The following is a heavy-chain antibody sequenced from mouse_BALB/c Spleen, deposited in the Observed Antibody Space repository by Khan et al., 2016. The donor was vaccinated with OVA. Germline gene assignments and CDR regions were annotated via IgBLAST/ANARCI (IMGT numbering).Heavy chain of an antibody. J-gene: IGHJ2*01. CDR2: IRYSGST. CDR1: GYSITSGYG. V-gene: IGHV3-1*02. CDR3: ARTARIKY. Sequence: EVQLQESGPGLVKPSQSLSLTCTVTGYSITSGYGWNWIRQFPGNKLEWMGYIRYSGSTNYNPSLKSRISITRDTSKNQFFLQLNPVTTEDTATYYCARTARIKYWGQGTTLTVSS. D-gene: IGHD1-2*01.